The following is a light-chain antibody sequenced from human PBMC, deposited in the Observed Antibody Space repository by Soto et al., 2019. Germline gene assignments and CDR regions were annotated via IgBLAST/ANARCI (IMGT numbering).Light chain of an antibody. J-gene: IGKJ1*01. V-gene: IGKV3-20*01. CDR3: QQYVRSPWT. Sequence: EIVLTQSPGTLSLSPGERAHLSCRVSQSGSSSYLAWYQQKPGQAPGLLIYGASSRATGTPDRFSGSGSGTDFTLTISRLEPEDFAVYYCQQYVRSPWTFGQGTKVDIK. CDR2: GAS. CDR1: QSGSSSY.